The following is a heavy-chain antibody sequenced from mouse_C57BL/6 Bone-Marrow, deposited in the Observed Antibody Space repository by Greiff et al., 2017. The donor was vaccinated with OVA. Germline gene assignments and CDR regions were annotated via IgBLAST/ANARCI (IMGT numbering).Heavy chain of an antibody. V-gene: IGHV1-55*01. CDR2: IYPGSGST. CDR1: GYTFTSYW. D-gene: IGHD1-1*01. Sequence: QVQLQQSGAELVKPGASVKMSCKASGYTFTSYWITWVKQRPGQGLEWIGDIYPGSGSTNYNEKFKSKATLTVDTSSSTAYMQLSSLTSEDSAVYYCARWRYGSSYAWFAYWGQGTLVTVSA. J-gene: IGHJ3*01. CDR3: ARWRYGSSYAWFAY.